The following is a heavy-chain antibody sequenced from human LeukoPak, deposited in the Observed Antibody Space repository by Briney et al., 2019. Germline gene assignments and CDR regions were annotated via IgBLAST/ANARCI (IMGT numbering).Heavy chain of an antibody. CDR1: GGSFSGYY. CDR3: ATVPLRGGGLDY. V-gene: IGHV4-34*01. D-gene: IGHD3-10*01. CDR2: INHSGST. J-gene: IGHJ4*02. Sequence: SETLSLTCAVYGGSFSGYYWSWIRQPPGKGLEWIGEINHSGSTNYNPSLKSRVTISVDTSKNQFSLKLSSVTAADTAVYYCATVPLRGGGLDYWGQGTLVTVSS.